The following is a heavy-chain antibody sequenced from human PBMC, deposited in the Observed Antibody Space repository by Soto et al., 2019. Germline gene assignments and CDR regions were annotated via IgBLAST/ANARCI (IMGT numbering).Heavy chain of an antibody. CDR2: INWNSAST. J-gene: IGHJ5*01. CDR1: GFTFDDYG. D-gene: IGHD3-10*01. V-gene: IGHV3-20*04. CDR3: ATYGGSGSSYKFDF. Sequence: GGSLRLSCAASGFTFDDYGMCWVRQAPGKGLEWVSGINWNSASTGYADSVKGRFTISRDNAKHSLYLQMNSLRAEDTAFYYCATYGGSGSSYKFDFWGQGTLVTVSS.